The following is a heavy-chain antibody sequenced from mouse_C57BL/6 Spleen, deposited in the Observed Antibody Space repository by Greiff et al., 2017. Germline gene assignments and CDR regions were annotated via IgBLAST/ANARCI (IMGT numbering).Heavy chain of an antibody. Sequence: VKLQESGAELARPGASVKMSCKASGYTFTSYTLHWVKQRPGQGLEWIGYIIPSSGDTKYNQKFKDKATLTADKSSSTAYMQLSSLTSEYSAVYYCARGGDYVDYYAMDYWGQGTSVTVSS. CDR1: GYTFTSYT. J-gene: IGHJ4*01. CDR3: ARGGDYVDYYAMDY. D-gene: IGHD2-13*01. CDR2: IIPSSGDT. V-gene: IGHV1-4*01.